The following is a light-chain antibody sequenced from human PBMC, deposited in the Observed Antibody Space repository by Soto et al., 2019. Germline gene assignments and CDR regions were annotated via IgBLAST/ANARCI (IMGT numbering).Light chain of an antibody. CDR2: RAS. CDR1: QNIYYN. V-gene: IGKV3-15*01. J-gene: IGKJ1*01. Sequence: ILMTQSPATVSVSPGESATLSCRASQNIYYNVAWYQQRPCQAPRLLIYRASTRATGVPARFSGSGSGTEFTLTISSLQPEDFTVYSCLQYHNLWAFGQGTKVEI. CDR3: LQYHNLWA.